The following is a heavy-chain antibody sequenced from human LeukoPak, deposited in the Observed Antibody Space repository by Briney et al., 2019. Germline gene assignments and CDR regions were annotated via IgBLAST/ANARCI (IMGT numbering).Heavy chain of an antibody. CDR3: ASGVLNYYYYYYMDV. CDR1: GYTFTGYW. J-gene: IGHJ6*03. CDR2: ISPSGGST. D-gene: IGHD3-3*01. V-gene: IGHV1-46*01. Sequence: ASVKVSCKAFGYTFTGYWMHWVRQAPGQGPEWMGVISPSGGSTIYAQKFKGRVTLTRDMSTSTDYLELSSLRSEDTAVYYCASGVLNYYYYYYMDVWGKGTTVTISS.